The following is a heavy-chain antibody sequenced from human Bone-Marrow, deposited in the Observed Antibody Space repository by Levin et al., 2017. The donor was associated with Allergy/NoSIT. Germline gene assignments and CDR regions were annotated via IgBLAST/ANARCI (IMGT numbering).Heavy chain of an antibody. CDR3: VKDFGVS. J-gene: IGHJ1*01. V-gene: IGHV3-9*01. CDR2: ISWNSDNI. Sequence: PGGSLRLSCAVSGFSLDDYTMHWVRQAPGKGLEWVSGISWNSDNIDYADSVKGRFTISRDNAKNSLYLQMNSLRPWDTALYYCVKDFGVSWGQGTLVTVSS. D-gene: IGHD2-8*01. CDR1: GFSLDDYT.